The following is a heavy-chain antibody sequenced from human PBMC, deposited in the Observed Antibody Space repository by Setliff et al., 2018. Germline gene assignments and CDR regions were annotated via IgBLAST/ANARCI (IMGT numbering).Heavy chain of an antibody. V-gene: IGHV3-33*01. Sequence: LRLSCAASAVSFSDFGMHWVRQAPGKGLEWVGTIWYDGSHKYYADSVKGRFTISRDDSKNMLYLHMSSLRVEDTAIYYCARQNIVGRGSYFDYWGQGTLVTVSS. J-gene: IGHJ4*02. D-gene: IGHD6-25*01. CDR2: IWYDGSHK. CDR3: ARQNIVGRGSYFDY. CDR1: AVSFSDFG.